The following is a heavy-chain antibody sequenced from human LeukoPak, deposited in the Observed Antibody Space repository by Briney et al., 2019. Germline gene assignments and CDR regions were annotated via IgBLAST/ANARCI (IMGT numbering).Heavy chain of an antibody. Sequence: GASVKVSCKASGYTFTSYGISWVRQAPGQGLEWMGWMNPNSGNTGYAQKFQGRVTMTRNTSISTAYMELSSLRSEDTALYYCARAAWVSTSSKYYFDNWGQGTLVTVSS. CDR2: MNPNSGNT. CDR3: ARAAWVSTSSKYYFDN. CDR1: GYTFTSYG. V-gene: IGHV1-8*02. D-gene: IGHD2-21*01. J-gene: IGHJ4*02.